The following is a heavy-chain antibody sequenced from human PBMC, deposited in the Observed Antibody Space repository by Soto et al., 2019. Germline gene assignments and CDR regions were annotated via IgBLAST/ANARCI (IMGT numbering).Heavy chain of an antibody. CDR1: GFTFSSYA. V-gene: IGHV3-30-3*01. CDR2: ISYDGSNK. Sequence: QVQLVESGGGVVQPGRSLRLSCAASGFTFSSYAMHWVRQAPGKGLEWVAVISYDGSNKYYADSVKGRFTISRDNSKNTLYLQMNSLIAEDTAVYYCERAGQWSHDYWGQGTLVTVSS. J-gene: IGHJ4*02. CDR3: ERAGQWSHDY. D-gene: IGHD2-15*01.